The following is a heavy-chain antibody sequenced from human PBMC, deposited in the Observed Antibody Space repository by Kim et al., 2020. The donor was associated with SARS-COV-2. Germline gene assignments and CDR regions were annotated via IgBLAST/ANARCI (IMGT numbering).Heavy chain of an antibody. J-gene: IGHJ6*02. CDR2: ISAYNGNT. D-gene: IGHD6-13*01. CDR3: ARESLSSSWPYYYYYGMDV. CDR1: GYTFTSYG. Sequence: ASVKVSCKASGYTFTSYGISWVRQAPGQGLEWMGWISAYNGNTNYAQKLQGRVTMTTDTSTSTAYMELRSLRSDDTAVYYCARESLSSSWPYYYYYGMDVWGQGTTVTVSS. V-gene: IGHV1-18*01.